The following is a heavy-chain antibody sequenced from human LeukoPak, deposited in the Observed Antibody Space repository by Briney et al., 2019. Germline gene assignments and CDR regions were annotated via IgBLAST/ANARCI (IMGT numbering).Heavy chain of an antibody. J-gene: IGHJ4*02. D-gene: IGHD2-8*01. CDR2: IIPIFGTA. CDR1: GGTFSSYA. V-gene: IGHV1-69*13. CDR3: ARDLGYCTNGVCHTRVDY. Sequence: ASVKVSCKASGGTFSSYAISWVRQAPGQGLEWMGGIIPIFGTANYAQKFQGRVTITADESTSTAYMELNSLRAEDTAVYYCARDLGYCTNGVCHTRVDYWGQGTLVTVSS.